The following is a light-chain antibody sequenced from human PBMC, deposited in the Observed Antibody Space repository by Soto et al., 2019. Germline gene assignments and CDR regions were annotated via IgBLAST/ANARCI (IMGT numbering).Light chain of an antibody. CDR1: QDIRDD. CDR2: DAS. Sequence: AIRMAQSPSSLSASVGDRVTITCRASQDIRDDLGWYQQKPGKTPKLLIYDASTLESGVPSRFSGSRSGTEFTLTISSLQPEDFGTYYCLQDYNVPQTFGQGTKVDIK. V-gene: IGKV1-6*01. J-gene: IGKJ1*01. CDR3: LQDYNVPQT.